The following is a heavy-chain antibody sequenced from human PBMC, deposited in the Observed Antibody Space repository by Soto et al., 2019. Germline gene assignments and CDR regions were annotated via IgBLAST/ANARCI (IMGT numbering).Heavy chain of an antibody. J-gene: IGHJ4*02. V-gene: IGHV4-59*01. CDR2: IYYSGST. D-gene: IGHD6-19*01. Sequence: SETLSLTCTVSGGSISSYYWSWIRQPPGKGLEWIGYIYYSGSTNYNPSLKSRVTISVDTSKNQFSLKLSSVTAADTAVYYCARVSPVAGLVFDYWGQGTLVTVSS. CDR1: GGSISSYY. CDR3: ARVSPVAGLVFDY.